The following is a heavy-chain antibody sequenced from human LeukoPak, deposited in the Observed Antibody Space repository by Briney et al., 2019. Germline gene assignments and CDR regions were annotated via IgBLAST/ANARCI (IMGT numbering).Heavy chain of an antibody. CDR2: ISWDGGST. Sequence: PGGSLRLSCAASGFTFDDYTMHWVRQAPGKGLEWVSLISWDGGSTYYADSVKGRFTISRDNSKNSLYLQMNSMRTEDPALYYCAKGEXRXXWXXXXLGYWGQGXLVTVS. D-gene: IGHD1-26*01. J-gene: IGHJ4*02. V-gene: IGHV3-43*01. CDR1: GFTFDDYT. CDR3: AKGEXRXXWXXXXLGY.